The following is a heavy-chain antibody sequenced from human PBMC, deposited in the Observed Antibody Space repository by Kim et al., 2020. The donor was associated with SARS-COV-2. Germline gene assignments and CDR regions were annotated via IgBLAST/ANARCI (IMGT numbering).Heavy chain of an antibody. CDR3: VRESADAFDI. CDR2: TI. V-gene: IGHV3-48*02. Sequence: TIHYSASVNGCFTVSRDNARNSLSLLMNSLRHEDTAVYYCVRESADAFDIWGQGTMVTVSS. J-gene: IGHJ3*02.